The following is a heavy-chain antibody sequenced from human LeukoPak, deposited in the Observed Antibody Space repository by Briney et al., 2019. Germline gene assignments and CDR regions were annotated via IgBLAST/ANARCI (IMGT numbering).Heavy chain of an antibody. D-gene: IGHD5-12*01. V-gene: IGHV3-23*01. CDR2: ISSGGSGI. CDR3: ARHPKSGYTGYESDY. Sequence: GGSLRLSCTASGFTFSNYAMSWVRQAPGKGLEWVSGISSGGSGIYYADSVKGRFTISRDNSKNTLYLQMNSLRAEDTAVYYCARHPKSGYTGYESDYWGQGTLVTVSS. CDR1: GFTFSNYA. J-gene: IGHJ4*02.